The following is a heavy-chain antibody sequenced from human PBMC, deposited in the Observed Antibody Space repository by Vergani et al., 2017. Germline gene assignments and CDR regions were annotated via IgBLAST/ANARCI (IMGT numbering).Heavy chain of an antibody. D-gene: IGHD3-10*01. CDR1: GDTFNNYA. V-gene: IGHV1-69*01. CDR2: IIASFGSA. Sequence: QVLLVQSGAEVKKPGSSVKVSCKASGDTFNNYAISWVRQAPGQGLEWMGGIIASFGSADYAQQFQGRVTITADESTSTAYMEVSSLTAEGTAVYYCASFGCNRLPRWGQGILVTVSS. CDR3: ASFGCNRLPR. J-gene: IGHJ4*02.